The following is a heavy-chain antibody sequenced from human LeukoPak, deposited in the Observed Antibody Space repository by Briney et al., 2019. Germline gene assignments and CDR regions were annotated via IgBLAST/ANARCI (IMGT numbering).Heavy chain of an antibody. CDR1: GFTFGGSE. CDR3: ARGVYDSSPLNYYMDV. J-gene: IGHJ6*03. Sequence: GGSLRLSCAASGFTFGGSEMNWVRQAPGKGLEWVSFISSSGSTIYYADSVKGRFTISRDNAKNSLYLQMNSLRVEDTAVYYCARGVYDSSPLNYYMDVWGKGTTVTVSS. D-gene: IGHD3-22*01. V-gene: IGHV3-48*03. CDR2: ISSSGSTI.